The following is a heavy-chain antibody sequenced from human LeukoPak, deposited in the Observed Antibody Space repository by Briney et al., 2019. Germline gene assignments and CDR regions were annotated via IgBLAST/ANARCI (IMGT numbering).Heavy chain of an antibody. J-gene: IGHJ4*02. CDR3: ARDATYCSNGVCYTRFDY. CDR1: GFTFTSHW. Sequence: PGGTLRLSCAASGFTFTSHWRSWVRQAPGGGLEWGARMNRDGSERYYVDPVKGRFTISRDNAKTSLYLEMNSLRAEDTAVYYCARDATYCSNGVCYTRFDYWGQGTLVTVSS. V-gene: IGHV3-7*01. CDR2: MNRDGSER. D-gene: IGHD2-8*01.